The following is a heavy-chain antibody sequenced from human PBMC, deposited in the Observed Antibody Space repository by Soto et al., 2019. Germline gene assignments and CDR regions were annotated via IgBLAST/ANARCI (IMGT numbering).Heavy chain of an antibody. CDR1: GFTFSSYT. V-gene: IGHV3-21*06. CDR3: ATYRSNWFYYGMDV. J-gene: IGHJ6*02. D-gene: IGHD6-13*01. CDR2: INTPSSVI. Sequence: GGSLRLSCAASGFTFSSYTMNWVRQAPGKGLEWVSSINTPSSVINYADSVKGRFTISRDNAKNSLYLQMSSLRAEDTAVYYCATYRSNWFYYGMDVWGQGTTVTVSS.